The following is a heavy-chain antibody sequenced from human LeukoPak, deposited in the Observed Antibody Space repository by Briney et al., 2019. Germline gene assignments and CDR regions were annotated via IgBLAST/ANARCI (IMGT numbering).Heavy chain of an antibody. V-gene: IGHV4-59*01. CDR2: IYYSGST. D-gene: IGHD6-19*01. CDR3: ARGAKVAGTAFDI. J-gene: IGHJ3*02. CDR1: GGSISSYY. Sequence: SETLSLTCTVSGGSISSYYWSWLRQPPGKGLEWIGYIYYSGSTNYNPSLKSRVTISVDTSKNQFSLKLSSVTAADTAVYYCARGAKVAGTAFDIWGQGTMVTVSS.